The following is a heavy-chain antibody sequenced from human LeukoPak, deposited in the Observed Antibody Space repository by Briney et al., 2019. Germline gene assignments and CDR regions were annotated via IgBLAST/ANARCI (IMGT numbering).Heavy chain of an antibody. CDR1: GFTFSSYW. CDR2: IKQDGSEK. D-gene: IGHD2/OR15-2a*01. V-gene: IGHV3-7*01. J-gene: IGHJ6*02. Sequence: GGSLRLSCAASGFTFSSYWMSWVRQAPGKGLEWVANIKQDGSEKYYVDSVKGRFTISRDNAKNSLYLQMNSLRAEDTAVYYCARDENTDLYGMDVWGQGTTVTVSS. CDR3: ARDENTDLYGMDV.